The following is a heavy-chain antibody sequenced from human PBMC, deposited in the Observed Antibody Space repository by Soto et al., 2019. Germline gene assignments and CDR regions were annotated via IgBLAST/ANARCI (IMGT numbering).Heavy chain of an antibody. D-gene: IGHD1-26*01. CDR2: LDPEDGET. Sequence: ASVKVSCKVYGYTLTEISMHWVRQAPGKGLEWMGGLDPEDGETIYAQKFQGRATMTEDTSTDTAYMELSSLRSEDTAVYYCATDSSSGSYFKVNWFDPWGQGTLVPVSS. V-gene: IGHV1-24*01. CDR1: GYTLTEIS. J-gene: IGHJ5*02. CDR3: ATDSSSGSYFKVNWFDP.